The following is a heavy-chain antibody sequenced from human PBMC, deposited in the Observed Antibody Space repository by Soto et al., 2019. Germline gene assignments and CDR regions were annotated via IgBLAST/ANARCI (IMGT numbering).Heavy chain of an antibody. V-gene: IGHV1-69*13. CDR1: GGTFSSYA. CDR3: ARDQQQLADDAFDI. CDR2: IIPIFGTA. Sequence: SVKVSCKASGGTFSSYAISWVRQAPGQGLEWMGGIIPIFGTANYAQKFQGRVTITADESTSTAYMELSSLRSEDTAVYYCARDQQQLADDAFDIWGQGTMVTVSS. D-gene: IGHD6-13*01. J-gene: IGHJ3*02.